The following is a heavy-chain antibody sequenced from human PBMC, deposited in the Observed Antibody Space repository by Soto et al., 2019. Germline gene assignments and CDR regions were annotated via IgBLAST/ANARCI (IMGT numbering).Heavy chain of an antibody. CDR2: IGTAGDT. CDR3: ARDRSGGYYYYGMDV. Sequence: GGSLRLSCAASGFTFSSYDMHWVRQATGKGLEWVSAIGTAGDTYYPGSVKGRFTISRENAKNSLYLQMNSLRAEDTAVYYCARDRSGGYYYYGMDVWGQGTTVTVSS. V-gene: IGHV3-13*01. CDR1: GFTFSSYD. D-gene: IGHD2-15*01. J-gene: IGHJ6*02.